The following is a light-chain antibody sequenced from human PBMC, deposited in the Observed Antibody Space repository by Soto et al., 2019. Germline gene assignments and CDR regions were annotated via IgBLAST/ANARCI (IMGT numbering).Light chain of an antibody. CDR2: EAS. CDR3: QQYYSDWT. J-gene: IGKJ1*01. V-gene: IGKV1-5*01. CDR1: QSISGW. Sequence: DIQMTQSPSTLSASVGDRVTITCRASQSISGWLAWYQQKPGTAPKLLIYEASNLESGVPSRFSGSGSGTEIPLTISSLQPDDFATYYCQQYYSDWTFGQGTKVDIK.